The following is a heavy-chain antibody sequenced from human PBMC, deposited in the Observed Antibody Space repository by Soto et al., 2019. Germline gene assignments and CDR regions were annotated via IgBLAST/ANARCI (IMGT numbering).Heavy chain of an antibody. CDR3: ARRRSTTGWFDP. Sequence: QLQLQESGPGLVKPSETLSLTCTVSGGSISSSSYYWGWIRQPPGKGLQWIGNIYYSGSTYYNPSLKSRVRISVDTSKNQLSLKVSSVTAADTAVYYCARRRSTTGWFDPWGQGILVTVSS. J-gene: IGHJ5*02. CDR1: GGSISSSSYY. CDR2: IYYSGST. D-gene: IGHD6-25*01. V-gene: IGHV4-39*01.